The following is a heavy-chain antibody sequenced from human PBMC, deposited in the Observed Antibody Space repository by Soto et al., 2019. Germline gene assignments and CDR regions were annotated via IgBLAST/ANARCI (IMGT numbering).Heavy chain of an antibody. J-gene: IGHJ3*02. V-gene: IGHV3-48*02. CDR3: ARPIVVVVAAPSEAFDI. CDR2: ISSSSSII. Sequence: GGSLRLSCAASGFTFSSYSMNWVRQAPGKGLEWVSYISSSSSIIYYADSVKGRFTISRDNAKNSLYLQMNSLRDEDTAVYYCARPIVVVVAAPSEAFDIWGQGAMVTVSS. CDR1: GFTFSSYS. D-gene: IGHD2-15*01.